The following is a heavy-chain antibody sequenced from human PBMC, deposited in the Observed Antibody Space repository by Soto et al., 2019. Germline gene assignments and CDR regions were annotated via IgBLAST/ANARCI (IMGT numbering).Heavy chain of an antibody. CDR2: ISAYNGNT. CDR1: GYTFTSYG. D-gene: IGHD3-10*01. CDR3: ARYYYGSGISYYYYYGMDV. J-gene: IGHJ6*02. V-gene: IGHV1-18*01. Sequence: QVQLVQSGAEVKKPGASVKVSCKASGYTFTSYGISWVRQAPGQGLEWMGWISAYNGNTNYAQKLQGRVTMTTDTSTSTAYMELRSLRSDDTAVYYCARYYYGSGISYYYYYGMDVWGQGTTVTVSS.